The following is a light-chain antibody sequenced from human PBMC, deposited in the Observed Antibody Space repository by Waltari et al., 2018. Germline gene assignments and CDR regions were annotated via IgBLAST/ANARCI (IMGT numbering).Light chain of an antibody. J-gene: IGLJ1*01. Sequence: QSALTQPASVSGSPGQSITISCTGTSRDVGHYAYVSWFQQHPGNAPKLMIYDVHNRPSGVSTRFSGSKSGNTASLTISGLQAEDEADYYCYSFTTSSTRVFGTGTKVTVL. CDR1: SRDVGHYAY. CDR3: YSFTTSSTRV. V-gene: IGLV2-14*03. CDR2: DVH.